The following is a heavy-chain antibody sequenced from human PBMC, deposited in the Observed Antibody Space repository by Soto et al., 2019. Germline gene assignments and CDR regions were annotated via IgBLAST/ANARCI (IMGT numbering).Heavy chain of an antibody. J-gene: IGHJ4*02. V-gene: IGHV4-59*01. CDR3: ARGGGYDFFDFDY. Sequence: QVQLQESGPGLVKPSETLSLTCTVSGGSISSYYWSWIRQPPGKGLEWIGYIYYSGSTNYNPSLKSRVTISVDTSKNQFSLKLSSVTAADTAVYYCARGGGYDFFDFDYWGQGTLVTVSS. CDR1: GGSISSYY. CDR2: IYYSGST. D-gene: IGHD5-12*01.